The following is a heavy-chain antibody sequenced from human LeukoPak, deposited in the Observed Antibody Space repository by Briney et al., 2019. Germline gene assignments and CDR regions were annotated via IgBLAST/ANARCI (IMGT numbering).Heavy chain of an antibody. V-gene: IGHV3-23*01. CDR3: AKDLLGYCSSTSCGPPLDY. CDR2: ITGSGSRA. Sequence: GGALRLSCATSQFKFNNYGMTWVRQAPGKGLEWVSSITGSGSRAQYADSVQGRFTISRDNSKNTLYLQMNSLRAEDTAVYYCAKDLLGYCSSTSCGPPLDYWGQGTLVTVSS. CDR1: QFKFNNYG. J-gene: IGHJ4*02. D-gene: IGHD2-2*01.